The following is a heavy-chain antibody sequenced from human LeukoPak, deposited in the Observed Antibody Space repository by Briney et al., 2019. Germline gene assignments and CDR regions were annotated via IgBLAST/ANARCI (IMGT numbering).Heavy chain of an antibody. CDR1: GFSLSGYW. V-gene: IGHV3-74*01. CDR3: GTSTSCCNY. Sequence: WGSLRLSCAAAGFSLSGYWMHWVRQAPGKGLVWISRISGDGSTTNYADSVKVRFTISRYNATNTLYLQSNSLKADDSAVYCAGTSTSCCNYWGQGTVVTVSS. CDR2: ISGDGSTT. D-gene: IGHD2-2*01. J-gene: IGHJ4*02.